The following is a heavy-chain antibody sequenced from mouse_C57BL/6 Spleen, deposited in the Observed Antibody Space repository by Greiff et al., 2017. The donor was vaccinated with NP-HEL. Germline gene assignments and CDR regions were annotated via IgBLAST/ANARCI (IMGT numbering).Heavy chain of an antibody. Sequence: VQLQQSGAELARPGASVKLSCKASGYTFTSYGISWVKQRTGQGLEWIGEIYPRSGNTYYNEKFKGKATLTADKSSSTAYMELSSLTSEDSAVYFCARSPYYYGSSYWYFDVWGTGTTVTVSS. CDR1: GYTFTSYG. CDR2: IYPRSGNT. D-gene: IGHD1-1*01. CDR3: ARSPYYYGSSYWYFDV. V-gene: IGHV1-81*01. J-gene: IGHJ1*03.